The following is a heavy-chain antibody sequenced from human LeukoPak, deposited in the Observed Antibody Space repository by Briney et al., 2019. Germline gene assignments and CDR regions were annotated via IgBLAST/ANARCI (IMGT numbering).Heavy chain of an antibody. CDR1: GFTFSSYS. V-gene: IGHV3-48*01. J-gene: IGHJ4*02. Sequence: GGSLRLSCAASGFTFSSYSMNWVRQAPGKGLEWVSYISGTGSTIYYADSVKGRFTISRDNSRNTMYLQMNSLRVEDTAVYYCVKDYQVGNSPAFGDYWGQGTLVTISS. CDR2: ISGTGSTI. D-gene: IGHD1-26*01. CDR3: VKDYQVGNSPAFGDY.